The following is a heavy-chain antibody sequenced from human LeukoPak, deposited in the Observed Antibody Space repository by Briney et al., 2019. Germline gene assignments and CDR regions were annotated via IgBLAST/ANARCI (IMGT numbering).Heavy chain of an antibody. CDR3: VKDFHNSWTFDY. CDR1: GFTFSRDS. CDR2: INGGGSPI. D-gene: IGHD6-13*01. Sequence: GGSPRLSCAASGFTFSRDSMNWVRQAPGKGLEWVSYINGGGSPIYYADSVQGRLTISRDTSKNILYLQMNSLRVEDTAVYYCVKDFHNSWTFDYWGQGTLVTVSS. V-gene: IGHV3-48*01. J-gene: IGHJ4*02.